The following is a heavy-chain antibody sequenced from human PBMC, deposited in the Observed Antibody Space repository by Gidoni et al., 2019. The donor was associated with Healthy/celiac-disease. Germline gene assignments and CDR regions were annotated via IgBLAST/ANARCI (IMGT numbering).Heavy chain of an antibody. CDR3: AKDMGDMVAARPFDY. V-gene: IGHV3-9*01. CDR1: GFTFDDYA. D-gene: IGHD6-6*01. CDR2: ISWNSGSI. J-gene: IGHJ4*02. Sequence: EVQLVESGGGLVQPGRSLRLSCAASGFTFDDYAMHWVRQAPGKGLEWVSGISWNSGSIGYADSVKGRFTISRDNAKNSLYLQMNSLRAEDTALYYCAKDMGDMVAARPFDYWGQGTLVTVSS.